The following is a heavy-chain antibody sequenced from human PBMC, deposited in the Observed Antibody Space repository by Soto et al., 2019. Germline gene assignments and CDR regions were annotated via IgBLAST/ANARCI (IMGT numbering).Heavy chain of an antibody. J-gene: IGHJ6*02. CDR3: ARGLNVEGAALPYYYYYGMDV. Sequence: SVKVACKASGGTFSSYAISWVRQAPGQGLEWMGGIIPIFGTANYAQKFQGRVTITADESTSTAYMELSSLRSEDTAVYYCARGLNVEGAALPYYYYYGMDVWGQGTTVTVSS. CDR2: IIPIFGTA. CDR1: GGTFSSYA. V-gene: IGHV1-69*13. D-gene: IGHD1-26*01.